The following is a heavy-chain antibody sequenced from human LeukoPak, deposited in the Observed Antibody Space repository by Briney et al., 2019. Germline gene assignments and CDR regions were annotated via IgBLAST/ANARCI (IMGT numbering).Heavy chain of an antibody. J-gene: IGHJ4*02. CDR2: IYYSGST. V-gene: IGHV4-59*12. CDR1: GGSISSYY. D-gene: IGHD3-22*01. Sequence: SETLSLTCTVSGGSISSYYWSWIRQPPGKGLEWIGYIYYSGSTNYNPSLKSRVTISVDTSKNQFSLKLSSVTAADTAVYYCAGWYYDSSGFDYWGQGTLVTVSS. CDR3: AGWYYDSSGFDY.